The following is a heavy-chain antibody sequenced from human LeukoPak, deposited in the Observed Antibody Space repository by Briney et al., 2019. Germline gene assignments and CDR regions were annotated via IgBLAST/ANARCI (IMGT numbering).Heavy chain of an antibody. V-gene: IGHV1-2*02. D-gene: IGHD2-21*02. Sequence: ASVAVSCKASGYTFTDYFIHWVRQAPGQGLEWMGWINPNIGDVSYAQKFQDRVTMTRDRSINTAYMELSRLTSDDTAVYYCARMALDGGDSIGFDSWGQGTLVTVSS. CDR2: INPNIGDV. CDR3: ARMALDGGDSIGFDS. CDR1: GYTFTDYF. J-gene: IGHJ5*01.